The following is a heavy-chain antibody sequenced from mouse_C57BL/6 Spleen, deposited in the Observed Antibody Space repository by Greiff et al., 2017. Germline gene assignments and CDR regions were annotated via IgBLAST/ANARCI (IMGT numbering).Heavy chain of an antibody. J-gene: IGHJ2*01. Sequence: QVHVKQPGAELVKPGASVKLSCKASGYTFTSYWMQWVKQRPGQGLEWIGEIDPSDSYTNYNQKFKGKATLTVDTSSSTAYMQLSSLTSEDSAVYYWARGGDFDYWGQGTTLTVSS. CDR3: ARGGDFDY. CDR2: IDPSDSYT. V-gene: IGHV1-50*01. CDR1: GYTFTSYW.